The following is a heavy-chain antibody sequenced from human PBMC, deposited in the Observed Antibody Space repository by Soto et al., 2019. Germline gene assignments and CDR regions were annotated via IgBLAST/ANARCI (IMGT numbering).Heavy chain of an antibody. CDR1: GFTFSNAW. Sequence: GGSLRLSCAASGFTFSNAWMNWVRQAPGKGLEWVGRIKSKTDGGTTDYAAPVKGRFTISRDDSKNTLYLQMNSLKTEDTAVYYCTTASSSSWSWFDPWGQGTLVTVSS. CDR3: TTASSSSWSWFDP. V-gene: IGHV3-15*07. CDR2: IKSKTDGGTT. J-gene: IGHJ5*02. D-gene: IGHD6-13*01.